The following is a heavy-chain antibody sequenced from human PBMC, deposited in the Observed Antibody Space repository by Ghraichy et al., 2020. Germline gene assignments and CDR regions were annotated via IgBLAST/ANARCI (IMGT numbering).Heavy chain of an antibody. D-gene: IGHD2-8*01. V-gene: IGHV3-23*01. Sequence: GGSLRLSCAASGFSLLSYAMSWVRQAPGKGLEWVSVLNGGTTYYTDSVKGRFTISRDNSKNTVYLQMNSLRAEDTAVYYCARIRGASNYNALDVWGQGTTVIVSS. CDR3: ARIRGASNYNALDV. CDR1: GFSLLSYA. CDR2: LNGGTT. J-gene: IGHJ6*02.